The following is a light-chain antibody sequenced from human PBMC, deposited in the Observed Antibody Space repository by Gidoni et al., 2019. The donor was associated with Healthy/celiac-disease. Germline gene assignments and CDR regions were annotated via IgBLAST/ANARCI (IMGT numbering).Light chain of an antibody. CDR2: AAS. Sequence: ELVLTQSPATLSLSPGERDTLSCRTSQRFSSYLAWYQQKPSQAPRLLIYAASNRATGIPARFSGSGSGTDFTLTISSLEPEDFAVYYCQQRSNWPLTFGGGTKVEIK. CDR1: QRFSSY. V-gene: IGKV3-11*01. CDR3: QQRSNWPLT. J-gene: IGKJ4*01.